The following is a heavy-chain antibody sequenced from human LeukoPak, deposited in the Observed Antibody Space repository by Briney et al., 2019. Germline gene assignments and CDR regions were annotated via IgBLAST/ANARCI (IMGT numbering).Heavy chain of an antibody. CDR3: ARDRELGY. CDR1: GGSISSCGYY. CDR2: IYNSGST. D-gene: IGHD3-10*01. V-gene: IGHV4-61*08. J-gene: IGHJ4*02. Sequence: SETLSLTCTVSGGSISSCGYYWGWIRQPPGKGLEWIGYIYNSGSTNYNPSLKSRVTISVDTSKNQFSLKLTSVTAADTAVYYCARDRELGYWGQGTLVTVSS.